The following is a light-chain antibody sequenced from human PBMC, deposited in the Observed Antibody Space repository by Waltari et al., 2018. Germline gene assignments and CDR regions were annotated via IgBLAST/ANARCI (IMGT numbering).Light chain of an antibody. CDR2: GAF. CDR1: QSVTNNY. V-gene: IGKV3-20*01. CDR3: QQHGTSPFT. J-gene: IGKJ3*01. Sequence: EIVLTQSPGNLSLSPGERATLSCLASQSVTNNYRVRYQQKPGQAPRLLSYGAFNRATGIPDRFSGSGSGTDFTLTISRLEPEDFAVYFCQQHGTSPFTFGPGTRVDVK.